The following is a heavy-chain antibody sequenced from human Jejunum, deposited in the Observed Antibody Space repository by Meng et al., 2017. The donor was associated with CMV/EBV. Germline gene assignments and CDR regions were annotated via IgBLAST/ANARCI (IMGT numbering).Heavy chain of an antibody. J-gene: IGHJ4*02. Sequence: QVQLQQGGAGLWEPSETLCLSWSVYCGSFSSYYWSWIRQPPGKGLEWIAESNHSGRTNYNPSLKSRVTLSQATSNSHFSLKLTSVTAADTAVYFCARGGGDPIRGVLPFDYWGQGTLVTVSS. CDR1: CGSFSSYY. CDR2: SNHSGRT. CDR3: ARGGGDPIRGVLPFDY. V-gene: IGHV4-34*01. D-gene: IGHD2-21*01.